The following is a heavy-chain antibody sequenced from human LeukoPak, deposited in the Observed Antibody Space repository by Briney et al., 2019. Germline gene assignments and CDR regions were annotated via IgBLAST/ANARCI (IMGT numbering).Heavy chain of an antibody. CDR3: AQARGSGSYPFGY. J-gene: IGHJ4*02. Sequence: GGSLRLSCAASGFTFSDYYTSWIRQAPGKGLEWVSYISSSSYTNYADSVKGRFTISRDNAKNSLYLQMNSLRAEDTAVYYCAQARGSGSYPFGYWGQGTLVTVSS. CDR2: ISSSSYT. D-gene: IGHD3-10*01. V-gene: IGHV3-11*06. CDR1: GFTFSDYY.